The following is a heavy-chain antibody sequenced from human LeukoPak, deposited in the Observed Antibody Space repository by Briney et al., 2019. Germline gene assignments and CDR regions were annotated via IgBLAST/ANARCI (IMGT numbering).Heavy chain of an antibody. Sequence: PSETLSLTCTVSGDSFSSRSYYWNWIRQSPGKGLEWIGTIHFSGTTNYNPSLRNRLTISIDTSKSQFSLELTSVTAADTALYYCARQSAGDFWSRNRWFDSWGQGTLVTVSS. CDR3: ARQSAGDFWSRNRWFDS. V-gene: IGHV4-61*01. CDR1: GDSFSSRSYY. CDR2: IHFSGTT. J-gene: IGHJ5*01. D-gene: IGHD3-3*01.